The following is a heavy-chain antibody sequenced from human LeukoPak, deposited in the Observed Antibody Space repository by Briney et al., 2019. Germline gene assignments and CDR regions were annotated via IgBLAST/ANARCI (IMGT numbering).Heavy chain of an antibody. V-gene: IGHV3-48*04. D-gene: IGHD2-15*01. Sequence: GGSLRLSCAASGFTFSNYSMNWVRQAPGKGREWVSYITSSSTVYYAGSMKGRFTISRDNAKNSLFLQMNSLRAEDTAVYYCARDYCSGPKCYFIDYWGQGALVTVSS. CDR1: GFTFSNYS. J-gene: IGHJ4*02. CDR2: ITSSSTV. CDR3: ARDYCSGPKCYFIDY.